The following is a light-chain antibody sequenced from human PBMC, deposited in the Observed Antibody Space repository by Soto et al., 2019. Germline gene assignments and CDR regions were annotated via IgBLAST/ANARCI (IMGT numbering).Light chain of an antibody. CDR2: KAS. CDR3: QHWR. V-gene: IGKV1-5*03. J-gene: IGKJ3*01. CDR1: QTISSW. Sequence: DIQVTQSPATLSGSVGDRVTITCRASQTISSWLAWYQQKPGEVPKLLIYKASVLESGVPSRFSGSGSGTEITLTVSRLQPEDVATSEGQHWRFGPRTMVDIK.